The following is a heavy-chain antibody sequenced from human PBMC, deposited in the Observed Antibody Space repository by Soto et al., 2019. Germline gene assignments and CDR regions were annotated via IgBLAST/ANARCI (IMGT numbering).Heavy chain of an antibody. CDR1: GFTCSNYA. CDR2: ISGSGENT. V-gene: IGHV3-23*01. CDR3: AKTRGQSYYHAMDV. J-gene: IGHJ6*02. Sequence: EVQLLESGGGLIQPGGSLRLSCAASGFTCSNYAMSWVRQAPGKGLEWVSPISGSGENTYYADSVKGRFTISRDNSKNTLYLQMNNLRAEDTAVYYCAKTRGQSYYHAMDVCGQGTTVIVSS.